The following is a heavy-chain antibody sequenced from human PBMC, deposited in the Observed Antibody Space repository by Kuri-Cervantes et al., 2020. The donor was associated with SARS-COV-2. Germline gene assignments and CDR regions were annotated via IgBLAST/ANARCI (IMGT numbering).Heavy chain of an antibody. CDR3: TKTGQADF. Sequence: ETLSLTCAASGFTFSSYAMSWVRQAPGKGLEWVSAISGSGGSTYYADSVKGRFTISRNNSRKMLFLHMNTLRAEDTALYYCTKTGQADFWGQGTLVTVSS. CDR1: GFTFSSYA. D-gene: IGHD3-10*01. CDR2: ISGSGGST. J-gene: IGHJ4*02. V-gene: IGHV3-23*01.